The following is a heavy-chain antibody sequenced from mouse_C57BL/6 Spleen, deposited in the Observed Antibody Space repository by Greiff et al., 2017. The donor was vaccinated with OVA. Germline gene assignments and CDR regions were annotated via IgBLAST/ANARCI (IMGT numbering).Heavy chain of an antibody. CDR1: GSTFTSYG. V-gene: IGHV1-81*01. CDR3: AREESGGYGSSSYFDV. D-gene: IGHD1-1*01. CDR2: IYPRSGNT. J-gene: IGHJ1*03. Sequence: QVQLQQSGAELARPGASVKLSCKASGSTFTSYGISWVKQRTGQGLEWIGEIYPRSGNTYYNEKFKGKATLTADKSSSTAYMELRSLTSEDSAVYFCAREESGGYGSSSYFDVWGTGTTVTVSS.